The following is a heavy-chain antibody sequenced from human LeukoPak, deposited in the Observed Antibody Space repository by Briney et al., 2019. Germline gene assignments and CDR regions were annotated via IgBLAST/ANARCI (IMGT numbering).Heavy chain of an antibody. CDR1: GFTFDDHA. J-gene: IGHJ5*02. CDR2: ISRDGGET. D-gene: IGHD6-19*01. CDR3: VRGRQWLMFP. Sequence: GGSLRLSCAASGFTFDDHAMHWVRQAPGKGLQWVSLISRDGGETFYTDSVKGRFTISRDSRKNSVYLQMDSLTTEDTALYYCVRGRQWLMFPWGQGTLVTVSS. V-gene: IGHV3-43*02.